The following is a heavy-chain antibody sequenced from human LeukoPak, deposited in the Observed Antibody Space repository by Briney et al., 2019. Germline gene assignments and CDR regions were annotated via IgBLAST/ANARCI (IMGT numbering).Heavy chain of an antibody. CDR2: INHNSCGT. V-gene: IGHV1-2*02. Sequence: ASVKVSCKASGDSFTGYYMQGVRQAPGEGLEWMGWINHNSCGTSYAQEVQGRVTMTRDTSISTAYMELGRLNSDEPAVDYCARGWGYYDYVWGSYRRAFDYWGQGTLVTVSS. D-gene: IGHD3-16*02. CDR3: ARGWGYYDYVWGSYRRAFDY. J-gene: IGHJ4*02. CDR1: GDSFTGYY.